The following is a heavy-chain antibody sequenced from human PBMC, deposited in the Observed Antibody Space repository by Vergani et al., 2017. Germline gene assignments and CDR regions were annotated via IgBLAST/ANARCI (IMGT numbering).Heavy chain of an antibody. CDR2: IGTAGDT. V-gene: IGHV3-13*01. CDR1: GFTFSTYY. CDR3: ARRDSSSPALDY. D-gene: IGHD6-6*01. Sequence: EVQLVESGGGLVQPGGSLRLSCAASGFTFSTYYMHWVRQATGKGLEWVSAIGTAGDTYYPGSVKGRFTISRENAKNSLYLQMNGLRAGDTAVYYCARRDSSSPALDYWGQGTLVTVSS. J-gene: IGHJ4*02.